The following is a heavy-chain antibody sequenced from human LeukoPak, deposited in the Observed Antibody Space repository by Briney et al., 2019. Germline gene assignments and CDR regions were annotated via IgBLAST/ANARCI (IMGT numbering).Heavy chain of an antibody. CDR2: IWYDGSNK. D-gene: IGHD3-3*01. CDR3: ARDLVYDFWSGYQRYNWFDP. CDR1: GFTFSSYG. Sequence: PGRSLRLSCAASGFTFSSYGMHWVRQAPGKGLEWVAVIWYDGSNKYYADSVKGRFTISRDNSKNTLYLQMNSLRAEDTAVYYCARDLVYDFWSGYQRYNWFDPWGQGTLVTVSS. J-gene: IGHJ5*02. V-gene: IGHV3-33*01.